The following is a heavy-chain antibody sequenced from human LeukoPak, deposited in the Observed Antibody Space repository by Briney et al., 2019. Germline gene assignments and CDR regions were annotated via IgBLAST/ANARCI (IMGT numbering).Heavy chain of an antibody. Sequence: ASVKVSCKASGGTFSSYAISWVRQAPGQGLEWMGRIIPIFGIANYAQKFQGRVAITADKSTSTAYMELSSLRSDDTAVYYCASWLGYCSSTSCRAPSYYYYGMDVWGQGTTVTVSS. CDR1: GGTFSSYA. V-gene: IGHV1-69*10. J-gene: IGHJ6*02. CDR2: IIPIFGIA. D-gene: IGHD2-2*01. CDR3: ASWLGYCSSTSCRAPSYYYYGMDV.